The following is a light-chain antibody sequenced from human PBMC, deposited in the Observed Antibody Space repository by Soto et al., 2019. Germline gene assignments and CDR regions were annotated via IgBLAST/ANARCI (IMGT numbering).Light chain of an antibody. CDR1: SSNIGSNY. CDR3: AAWDDSLSGPNV. Sequence: QSVLTQPPSASGTPGQRVTTSCSGSSSNIGSNYVYWYQQLPGTAPKLLIYRNNQRPSGVPDRFSGSKSGTSASLAISGLRSEDEADYYCAAWDDSLSGPNVFGTGTKVTVL. J-gene: IGLJ1*01. CDR2: RNN. V-gene: IGLV1-47*01.